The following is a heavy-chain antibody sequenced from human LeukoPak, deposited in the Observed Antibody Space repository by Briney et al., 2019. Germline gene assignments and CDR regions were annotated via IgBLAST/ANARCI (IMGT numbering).Heavy chain of an antibody. V-gene: IGHV4-34*01. CDR2: INHSGST. D-gene: IGHD3-9*01. Sequence: SETLSLTCAVYGGSFSGYYWSWIRQPPGKGLEWIGEINHSGSTNYNPSLKSRVTISVDTSKNQFSLKLSSVTAADTAVYYCALRLRYFDWSRRQDAFDIWGQGTMVTVPS. CDR1: GGSFSGYY. CDR3: ALRLRYFDWSRRQDAFDI. J-gene: IGHJ3*02.